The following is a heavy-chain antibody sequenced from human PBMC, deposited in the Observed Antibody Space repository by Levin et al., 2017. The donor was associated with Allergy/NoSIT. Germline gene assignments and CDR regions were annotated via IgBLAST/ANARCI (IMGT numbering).Heavy chain of an antibody. CDR2: VSQDGNEK. Sequence: ASVKVSCAPSGFSFTNYWMRWIRQAPGKGLEWVASVSQDGNEKYYVDSVKGRFTISRDNAKNSLYLQMNSLRAEDTAVYYCARAITVSGAVAYMDVWGKGTTVTVSS. J-gene: IGHJ6*03. V-gene: IGHV3-7*03. D-gene: IGHD3-3*01. CDR1: GFSFTNYW. CDR3: ARAITVSGAVAYMDV.